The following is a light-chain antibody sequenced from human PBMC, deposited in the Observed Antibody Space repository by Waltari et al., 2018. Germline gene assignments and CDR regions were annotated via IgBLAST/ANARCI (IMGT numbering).Light chain of an antibody. CDR3: QQYSSWT. Sequence: DIVLTQSPESLAVSLVERATINCKSSQSLFYTSNHKNYLAWFQQKPGQPPRLLIFWASTRESGVPDRFSASGSGTDFALTISSLQAEDVAVYYCQQYSSWTFGQGTRVDIK. V-gene: IGKV4-1*01. CDR2: WAS. J-gene: IGKJ1*01. CDR1: QSLFYTSNHKNY.